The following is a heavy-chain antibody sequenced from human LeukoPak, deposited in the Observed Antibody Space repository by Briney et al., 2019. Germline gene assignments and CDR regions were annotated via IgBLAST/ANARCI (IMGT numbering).Heavy chain of an antibody. Sequence: PGGSLRLSCAASGFTFSSYATSWVRQAPGKGLEWVSAISGSGGSTYYADSVKGRFTISRDNSKNTLYLQMNSLRAEDTAVYYCATVRGVALYYFDYWGQGTLVTVSS. CDR2: ISGSGGST. J-gene: IGHJ4*02. D-gene: IGHD3-10*01. CDR3: ATVRGVALYYFDY. V-gene: IGHV3-23*01. CDR1: GFTFSSYA.